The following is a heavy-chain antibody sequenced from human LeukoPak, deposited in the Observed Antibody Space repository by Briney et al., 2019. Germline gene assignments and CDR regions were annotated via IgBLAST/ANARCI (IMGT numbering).Heavy chain of an antibody. Sequence: PSETLSLTCTVSGGSISSYYWSWIRQPPGKGLEWIGYIYYSGSTNYNPSLKSRVTISVDTSKNQFSLKLSSVTAADTAVYYCARLFSGYDREVYYFDYWGQGTLVTVSS. CDR1: GGSISSYY. CDR3: ARLFSGYDREVYYFDY. V-gene: IGHV4-59*08. D-gene: IGHD5-12*01. J-gene: IGHJ4*02. CDR2: IYYSGST.